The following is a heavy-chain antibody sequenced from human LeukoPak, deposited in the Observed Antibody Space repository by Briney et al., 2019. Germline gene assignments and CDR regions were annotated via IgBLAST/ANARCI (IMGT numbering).Heavy chain of an antibody. CDR3: AGPTTDDAFDI. CDR2: ISVYNYDP. D-gene: IGHD4-17*01. CDR1: GDTFSRYG. J-gene: IGHJ3*02. Sequence: GAVRVSCKASGDTFSRYGIRGGRQVPGEGGEWMGWISVYNYDPKYAQKFQGRVTMTRDTSISTAYMELSRLRSDDTAVYYCAGPTTDDAFDIWGQGTMVTVSS. V-gene: IGHV1-18*01.